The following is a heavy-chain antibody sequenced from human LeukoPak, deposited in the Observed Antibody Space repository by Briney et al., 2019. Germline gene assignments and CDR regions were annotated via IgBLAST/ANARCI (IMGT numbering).Heavy chain of an antibody. Sequence: ASVKVSCKASGYTFTSYYMHWVRQAPGQGLEWMGIINPSGGSTSYAQKFQGRVTMTRDTSTSTVYMELSSLRSEDTAVYYCAKADSGTWYSSSLLRYWGQGTLVTVSS. CDR1: GYTFTSYY. CDR3: AKADSGTWYSSSLLRY. CDR2: INPSGGST. J-gene: IGHJ4*02. V-gene: IGHV1-46*01. D-gene: IGHD6-6*01.